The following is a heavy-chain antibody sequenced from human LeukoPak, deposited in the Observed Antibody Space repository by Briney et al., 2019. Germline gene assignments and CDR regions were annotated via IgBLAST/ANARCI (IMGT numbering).Heavy chain of an antibody. Sequence: ASVKVSCKASGYTFTGYYMHWVRQAPGQGLEWMGIINPSGGSTSYAQKFQGRVTMTRDTSTSTVYMELSSLRSEDTAVYYCARDLGGGSYGWGKFDLWGRGTLVAVSS. V-gene: IGHV1-46*01. J-gene: IGHJ2*01. CDR1: GYTFTGYY. CDR3: ARDLGGGSYGWGKFDL. CDR2: INPSGGST. D-gene: IGHD3-10*01.